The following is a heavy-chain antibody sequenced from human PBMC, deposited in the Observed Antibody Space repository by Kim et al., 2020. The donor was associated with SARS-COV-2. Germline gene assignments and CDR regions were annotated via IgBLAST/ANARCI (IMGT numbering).Heavy chain of an antibody. CDR2: MSYDVSNI. D-gene: IGHD3-22*01. V-gene: IGHV3-30*18. CDR3: AKAPGTRMGWYFDL. CDR1: GFTFSSYD. J-gene: IGHJ2*01. Sequence: GGSLRLSCEASGFTFSSYDMHWVRQAPGKGLEWVADMSYDVSNIYYVDSVKGRFTISRDNSKDTLYLQMNSLRTEDTAVYYCAKAPGTRMGWYFDLWGRGTLVTVSS.